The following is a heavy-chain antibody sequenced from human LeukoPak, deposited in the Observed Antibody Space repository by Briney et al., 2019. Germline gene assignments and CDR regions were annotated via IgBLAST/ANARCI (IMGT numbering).Heavy chain of an antibody. J-gene: IGHJ3*02. D-gene: IGHD1-26*01. V-gene: IGHV3-30-3*01. CDR3: ARDPGYPKWEGDGFDI. Sequence: GGSLRLSCAASGLTFSSYAMHWVRQAPGKGLEWVAVISYDGSNKYYADSVKGRFTISRDNSKNTLYLQMNSLRAEDTAVYYCARDPGYPKWEGDGFDIWGQGTMVAVSS. CDR1: GLTFSSYA. CDR2: ISYDGSNK.